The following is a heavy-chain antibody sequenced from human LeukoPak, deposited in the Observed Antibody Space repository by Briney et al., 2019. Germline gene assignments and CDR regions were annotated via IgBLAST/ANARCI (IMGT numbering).Heavy chain of an antibody. J-gene: IGHJ6*02. Sequence: ASVKVSCEASGYTFTGYYMHWVRQAPGQGLEWMGWINPNSGGTNYAQKFQGRVTMTRDTSISTAYMELSRLRSDDTAVYYCARGYGSGSTSYYYYYGMDVWGQGTTVTVSS. CDR3: ARGYGSGSTSYYYYYGMDV. CDR1: GYTFTGYY. CDR2: INPNSGGT. V-gene: IGHV1-2*02. D-gene: IGHD3-10*01.